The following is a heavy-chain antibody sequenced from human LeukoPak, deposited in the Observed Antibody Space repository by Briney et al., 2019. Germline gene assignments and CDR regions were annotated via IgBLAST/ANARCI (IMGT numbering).Heavy chain of an antibody. V-gene: IGHV1-69*06. CDR1: GYTFTGYY. D-gene: IGHD3-10*01. CDR2: IIPIFGTA. Sequence: GASVKVSCKASGYTFTGYYMHWVRQAPGQGLEWMGGIIPIFGTANYAQKFQGRVTITADKSTSTAYMELSSLRSEDTAVYYCARGLRGYYGSGAGGIGFDPWGQGTLVTVSS. CDR3: ARGLRGYYGSGAGGIGFDP. J-gene: IGHJ5*02.